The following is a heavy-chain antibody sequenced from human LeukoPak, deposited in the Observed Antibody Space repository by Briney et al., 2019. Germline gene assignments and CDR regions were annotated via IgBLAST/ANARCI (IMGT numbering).Heavy chain of an antibody. CDR1: GFTFDSYA. Sequence: GGSLRLSCAASGFTFDSYAMSWVRQAPGKGLEWVSAMSGSGGTIYYSDSVKGRFTISRDNSKSTLYLQMNSLRAEDTAVYYCASHNWNYGLDYWGQGTLVTVSS. J-gene: IGHJ4*02. V-gene: IGHV3-23*01. CDR3: ASHNWNYGLDY. CDR2: MSGSGGTI. D-gene: IGHD1-7*01.